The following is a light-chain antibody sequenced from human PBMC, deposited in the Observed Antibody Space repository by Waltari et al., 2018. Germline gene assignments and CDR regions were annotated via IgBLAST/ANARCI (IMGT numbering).Light chain of an antibody. V-gene: IGLV2-23*01. CDR3: CSYAGSSTSYV. J-gene: IGLJ1*01. CDR2: EGS. CDR1: SSDGGILNF. Sequence: SALPQPASASGLPRQSITTPCTGTSSDGGILNFVPGYQQHPGKAPKLMIYEGSKRPSGVSNRFSGSKSGNTASLTISGLQAEDEADYYCCSYAGSSTSYVFGTGTMITVL.